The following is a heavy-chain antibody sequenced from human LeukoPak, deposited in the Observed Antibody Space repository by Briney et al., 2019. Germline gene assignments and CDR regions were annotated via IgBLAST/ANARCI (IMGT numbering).Heavy chain of an antibody. V-gene: IGHV4-4*02. CDR2: VNLQGST. Sequence: KTSETLSLTCGVSGVSITSTNYWTWVRPPPGKGLAGFGEVNLQGSTNYNPSLMGRVAISVDMSENHISLQLTSVTAADTAVYYCAREGGPYRPLDYSGQGTLVTVSS. J-gene: IGHJ4*02. CDR1: GVSITSTNY. CDR3: AREGGPYRPLDY.